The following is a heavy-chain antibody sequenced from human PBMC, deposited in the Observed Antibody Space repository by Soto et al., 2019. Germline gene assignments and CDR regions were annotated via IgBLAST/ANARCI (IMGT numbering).Heavy chain of an antibody. CDR1: GFTFSSYA. CDR3: AKDLLLWFGDKRAPNYYGMDV. CDR2: ISGSGGST. D-gene: IGHD3-10*01. V-gene: IGHV3-23*01. Sequence: GGSLRLSCAASGFTFSSYAMSWVRQAPGKGLEWVSAISGSGGSTYYADSVKGRFTISRDNSKNTLYLQMNSLRAEDTAVYYCAKDLLLWFGDKRAPNYYGMDVWGQGTTVTVSS. J-gene: IGHJ6*02.